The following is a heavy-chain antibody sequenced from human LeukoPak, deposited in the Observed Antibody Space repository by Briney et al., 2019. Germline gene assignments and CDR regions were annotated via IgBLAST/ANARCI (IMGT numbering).Heavy chain of an antibody. V-gene: IGHV4-59*12. J-gene: IGHJ5*02. D-gene: IGHD5-18*01. CDR3: ARDRISGYSYGFTNWFDP. CDR1: GGSISSYY. CDR2: IYYSGST. Sequence: SETLSLTCTVSGGSISSYYWSWIRQPPGKGLEWIGYIYYSGSTNYNPSLKSRVTMSVDTSKNQFSLKLSSVTAADTAVYYCARDRISGYSYGFTNWFDPWGQGTLVTVSS.